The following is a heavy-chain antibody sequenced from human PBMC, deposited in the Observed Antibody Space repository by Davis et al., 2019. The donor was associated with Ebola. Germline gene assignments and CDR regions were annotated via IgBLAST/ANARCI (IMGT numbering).Heavy chain of an antibody. V-gene: IGHV5-51*01. J-gene: IGHJ5*02. CDR2: IYPGDSDT. D-gene: IGHD3-16*01. Sequence: PGGSLRLSCEGSGYSFSAHWIGWVRQMPGKGLEWMGIIYPGDSDTRYSPSFQGQVSISADKSINTVYLQWRSLKASDTAIYYCARTHISVIGGILGPNWFDPWGQGTLVTVSS. CDR3: ARTHISVIGGILGPNWFDP. CDR1: GYSFSAHW.